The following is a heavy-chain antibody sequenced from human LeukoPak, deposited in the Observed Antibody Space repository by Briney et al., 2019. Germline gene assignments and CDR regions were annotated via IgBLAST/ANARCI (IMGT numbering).Heavy chain of an antibody. CDR3: ALDYYDSSGYYYQGTFDY. CDR1: GLILSGHA. J-gene: IGHJ4*02. CDR2: ISGSGGST. Sequence: GGSLRLSCEASGLILSGHAMSWVRQAPGKGLEWVSAISGSGGSTYYADSVKGRFTISRDNSKNTLYLQMNSLGAEDTAVYYCALDYYDSSGYYYQGTFDYWGQGTLVTVSS. V-gene: IGHV3-23*01. D-gene: IGHD3-22*01.